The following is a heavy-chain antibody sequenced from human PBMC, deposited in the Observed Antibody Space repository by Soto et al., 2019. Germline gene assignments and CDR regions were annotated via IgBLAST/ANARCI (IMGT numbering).Heavy chain of an antibody. CDR2: INDSGST. CDR3: ARFDHYGDYVWWFDP. Sequence: SETLSLTCAVYGGSVRGYYWSLIRQPPGKGLEWIGEINDSGSTKYNPSLKSRVTISVDTSKNQFSLSLSSVTAADTAVYYCARFDHYGDYVWWFDPWGQGTLVTVSS. D-gene: IGHD4-17*01. CDR1: GGSVRGYY. J-gene: IGHJ5*02. V-gene: IGHV4-34*01.